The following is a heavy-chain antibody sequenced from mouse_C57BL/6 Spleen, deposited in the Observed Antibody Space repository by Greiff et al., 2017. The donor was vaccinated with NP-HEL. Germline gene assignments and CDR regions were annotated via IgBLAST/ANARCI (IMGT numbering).Heavy chain of an antibody. J-gene: IGHJ3*01. CDR1: GYTFTDYE. V-gene: IGHV1-15*01. D-gene: IGHD1-1*01. CDR3: TRDGSSRFAY. CDR2: IDPETGGT. Sequence: VQLQQSGAELVRPGASVTLSCKASGYTFTDYEMHWVKQTPVHGLEWIGAIDPETGGTAYNQKFKGKAILTADKSSSTAYMELRSLTSEDSAVYYCTRDGSSRFAYWGQGTLVTVSA.